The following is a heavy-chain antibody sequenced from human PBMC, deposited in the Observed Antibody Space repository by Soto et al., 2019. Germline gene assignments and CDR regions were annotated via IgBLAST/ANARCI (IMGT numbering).Heavy chain of an antibody. CDR2: ISAYNGNT. CDR3: AGVFMGSGSYPKIYYYYYCMDV. D-gene: IGHD3-10*01. V-gene: IGHV1-18*01. CDR1: GYTFTSYG. J-gene: IGHJ6*03. Sequence: QVQLVQSGAEVKKPGASVKVSCKASGYTFTSYGISWVRQAPGQGLEWMGWISAYNGNTNYAQKLQGRVTMTTYTSTSTAYMELRSLRSDDTAVYYCAGVFMGSGSYPKIYYYYYCMDVWGKGTTVTVSS.